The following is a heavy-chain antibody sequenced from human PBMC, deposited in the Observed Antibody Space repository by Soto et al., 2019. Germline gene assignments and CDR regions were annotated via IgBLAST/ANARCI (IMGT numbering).Heavy chain of an antibody. D-gene: IGHD6-19*01. J-gene: IGHJ4*02. CDR2: ISYDGSNK. Sequence: QVQLVESGGGVVQPERSLRLSCAASGFTFSSYTMHWVRQAPGKGLEWVALISYDGSNKYYADSVKGRFTISRDNSKNTLYLQMNSLRAEDTAVYYCARGAGIAVAGTSFDYWGQGTLVTVSS. CDR1: GFTFSSYT. CDR3: ARGAGIAVAGTSFDY. V-gene: IGHV3-30-3*01.